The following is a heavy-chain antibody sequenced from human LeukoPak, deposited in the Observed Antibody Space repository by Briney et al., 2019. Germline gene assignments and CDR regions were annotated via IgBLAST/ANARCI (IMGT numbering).Heavy chain of an antibody. CDR3: AKDEMATEFFDY. Sequence: PGGSLRLSCAASGFTFSSYAMSWVRQAPGKGLEWVSAISGSGGSTYYADSVKGRFTISRDNSKNTLYLQKNSLRAEDTAVYYCAKDEMATEFFDYWGQGTLVTVSS. D-gene: IGHD5-24*01. V-gene: IGHV3-23*01. CDR2: ISGSGGST. J-gene: IGHJ4*02. CDR1: GFTFSSYA.